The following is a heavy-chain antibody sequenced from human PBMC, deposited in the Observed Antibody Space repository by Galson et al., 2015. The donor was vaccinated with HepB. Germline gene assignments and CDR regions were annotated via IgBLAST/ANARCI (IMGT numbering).Heavy chain of an antibody. Sequence: SLRLSCAASGFTFSSYGMHWVHQAPGKGLEWVAVISPDGGNKFYADSVKGRFTISRDNSKNTLYLQMNSLRTEDTAVYYCAKDPQYDIGAIAHWGQGTLVTVSS. CDR1: GFTFSSYG. D-gene: IGHD1-26*01. V-gene: IGHV3-30*18. J-gene: IGHJ4*02. CDR2: ISPDGGNK. CDR3: AKDPQYDIGAIAH.